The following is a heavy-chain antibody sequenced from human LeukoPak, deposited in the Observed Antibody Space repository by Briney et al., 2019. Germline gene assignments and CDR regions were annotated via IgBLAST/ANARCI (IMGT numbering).Heavy chain of an antibody. Sequence: GGSLRLSCAASGFAFSNAWMNWVRQTPGKGLEWVGRIKSKTDGGAIGYAAPVKGRFTISRDDSKNTLYLQMNSLTTEDTAIYHCTASLYSGRYFDYWGQGTLVTVSS. CDR1: GFAFSNAW. J-gene: IGHJ4*02. CDR2: IKSKTDGGAI. CDR3: TASLYSGRYFDY. D-gene: IGHD1-26*01. V-gene: IGHV3-15*01.